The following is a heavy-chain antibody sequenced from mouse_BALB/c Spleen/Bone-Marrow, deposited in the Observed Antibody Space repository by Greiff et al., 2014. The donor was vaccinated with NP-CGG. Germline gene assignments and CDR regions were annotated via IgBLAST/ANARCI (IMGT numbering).Heavy chain of an antibody. J-gene: IGHJ2*01. Sequence: EVQLQQSGPELVKPGASVKMSCKASGYTFTSYVMHWVKQKPGQGLEWIGYIHPYNDGTKYNEKFKGKATLTSDKSSSTAYMELSSLPSEDPSVYYCARRYGNYYFDYWGQGTTLTVSS. CDR3: ARRYGNYYFDY. V-gene: IGHV1-14*01. CDR1: GYTFTSYV. CDR2: IHPYNDGT. D-gene: IGHD2-10*02.